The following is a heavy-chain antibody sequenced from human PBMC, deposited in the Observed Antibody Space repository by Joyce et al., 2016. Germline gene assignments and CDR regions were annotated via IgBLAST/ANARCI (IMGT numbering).Heavy chain of an antibody. Sequence: QLVESGGGVVKPGGSLRLSCEASGSTFSSSSMSWFRQAPVKGVEWVAAISGTSFYIFHAETVRGRFTVSRDNAKITLYLQMNSLRAEDSAVFYCARGGISYYYAMDVWGQGTTVTVSS. J-gene: IGHJ6*02. CDR3: ARGGISYYYAMDV. V-gene: IGHV3-21*01. D-gene: IGHD3-16*01. CDR1: GSTFSSSS. CDR2: ISGTSFYI.